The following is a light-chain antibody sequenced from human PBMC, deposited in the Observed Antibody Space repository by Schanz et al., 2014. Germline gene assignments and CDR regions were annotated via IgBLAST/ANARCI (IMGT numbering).Light chain of an antibody. CDR1: SSDVGGYNL. J-gene: IGLJ3*02. CDR3: CSYIGTNHLVL. V-gene: IGLV2-8*01. Sequence: QSALTQPPSASGSPGQSVAISCTGTSSDVGGYNLVSWYQQHPGEAPKLIIYEVDKRPSGVPDRFSGSRSGSTASLTVSGLQADDEADYYCCSYIGTNHLVLFGGGTKLTVL. CDR2: EVD.